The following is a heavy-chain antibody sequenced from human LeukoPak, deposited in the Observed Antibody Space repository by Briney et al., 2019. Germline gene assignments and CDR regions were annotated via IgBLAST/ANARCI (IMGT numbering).Heavy chain of an antibody. Sequence: GGSLRLSCAASGFTFSSYWMSWVRQAPGKGLEWVANIKQDGSEKYYVDSVKGRFTISRDNAKNSLYLQMNSLRAEDTAVYYCARPLGCGGDCFFDYWGQGTLVTVSS. V-gene: IGHV3-7*01. CDR2: IKQDGSEK. CDR1: GFTFSSYW. D-gene: IGHD2-21*02. CDR3: ARPLGCGGDCFFDY. J-gene: IGHJ4*02.